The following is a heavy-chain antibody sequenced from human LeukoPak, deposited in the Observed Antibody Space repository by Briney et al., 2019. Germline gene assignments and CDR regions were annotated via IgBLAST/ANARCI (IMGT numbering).Heavy chain of an antibody. V-gene: IGHV3-30-3*01. J-gene: IGHJ4*02. CDR1: GFTFSSYA. Sequence: GRSLRLSCAASGFTFSSYAMHWVRQAPGKGLEWVAVISYDGSNKYYADSVKGRFTISRDNSKNTLYLQMNSLRAEDTAVYYCASWEDSSGYGSLFDYWGQGTLVTVSS. CDR2: ISYDGSNK. D-gene: IGHD6-19*01. CDR3: ASWEDSSGYGSLFDY.